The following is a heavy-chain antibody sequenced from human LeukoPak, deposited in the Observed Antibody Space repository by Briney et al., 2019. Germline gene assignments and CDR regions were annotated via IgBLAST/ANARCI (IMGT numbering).Heavy chain of an antibody. CDR1: GFTFSSYE. D-gene: IGHD3-10*01. Sequence: PGGSLRLSCAASGFTFSSYEMNWVRQAPGKGLEWVSYISSSGSTIYYADSVKGRFTISRDNAKNSLYLQMNSLRAEDTAVYYCARPMVRGVMPVDYWGQGTLVTVSS. V-gene: IGHV3-48*03. CDR2: ISSSGSTI. J-gene: IGHJ4*02. CDR3: ARPMVRGVMPVDY.